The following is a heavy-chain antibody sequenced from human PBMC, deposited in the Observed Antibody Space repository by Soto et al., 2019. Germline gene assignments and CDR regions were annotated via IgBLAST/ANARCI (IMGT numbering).Heavy chain of an antibody. Sequence: QVQLVQSGAEVKKPGSSVKVSCKASGGTFSSYAISWVRQAPGQGLEWMGGIIPIFGTANYAQKFQGRVTMTADDSTRTAYMGLSSLRSEDTAVYYCARHVPAAGYYYGMDVWGQGTTVTVSS. V-gene: IGHV1-69*12. D-gene: IGHD2-2*01. J-gene: IGHJ6*02. CDR3: ARHVPAAGYYYGMDV. CDR1: GGTFSSYA. CDR2: IIPIFGTA.